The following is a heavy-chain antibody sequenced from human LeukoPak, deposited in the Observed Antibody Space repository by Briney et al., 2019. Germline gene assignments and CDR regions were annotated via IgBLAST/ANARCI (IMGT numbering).Heavy chain of an antibody. D-gene: IGHD3-3*01. CDR1: GGTFSSYA. CDR2: IIPILGIA. Sequence: SVKVSCKASGGTFSSYAISWVRQAPGQGLEWMGRIIPILGIANYAQKFQGRVTITADKSTSTAYMELSSLRSEDMAVYYCARGLNSYYDFSSGYSDYWGQGTLVTVSS. J-gene: IGHJ4*02. V-gene: IGHV1-69*04. CDR3: ARGLNSYYDFSSGYSDY.